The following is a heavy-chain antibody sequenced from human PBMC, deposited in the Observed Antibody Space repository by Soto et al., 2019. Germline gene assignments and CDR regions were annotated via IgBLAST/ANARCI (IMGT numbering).Heavy chain of an antibody. V-gene: IGHV3-23*01. Sequence: GGSLILSWTASGFNFVSSAMSWVRQAPGKGLEWVSAITIGGFSTFYADSVKGRFTISRDDSKNTLYLQMNSLRAEDTALYYCARAGGFCGGSNCYPHWFELWGQGTLVTVSS. CDR3: ARAGGFCGGSNCYPHWFEL. J-gene: IGHJ5*02. CDR2: ITIGGFST. CDR1: GFNFVSSA. D-gene: IGHD2-15*01.